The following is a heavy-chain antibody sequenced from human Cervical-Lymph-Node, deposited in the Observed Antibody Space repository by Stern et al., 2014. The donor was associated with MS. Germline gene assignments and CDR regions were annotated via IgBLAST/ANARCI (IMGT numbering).Heavy chain of an antibody. D-gene: IGHD2-21*01. Sequence: QLVQSGAEVRKPGSSVRVSCKTSGGTFSSYTISWVRQVPGQGLEWMGRIIPMYDIANYAQKFQGRVTITADKSTSTAYMELSSLRSEDTAVYYCARVPLVVLVPTRGDAFDIWGQGTMVTVSS. CDR3: ARVPLVVLVPTRGDAFDI. CDR2: IIPMYDIA. CDR1: GGTFSSYT. V-gene: IGHV1-69*09. J-gene: IGHJ3*02.